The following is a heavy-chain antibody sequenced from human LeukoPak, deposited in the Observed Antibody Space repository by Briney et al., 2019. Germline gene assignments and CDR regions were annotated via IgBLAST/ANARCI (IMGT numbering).Heavy chain of an antibody. CDR3: ARVPVVPAATYYYYGMDV. V-gene: IGHV4-59*01. J-gene: IGHJ6*02. D-gene: IGHD2-2*01. CDR1: GGSISSYY. CDR2: IYYSGST. Sequence: SETLSLTCTVPGGSISSYYWSWIRQPPGKGLEWIGYIYYSGSTNYNPSLKSRVTISVDTSKNQFSLKLSSVTAADTAVYYCARVPVVPAATYYYYGMDVWGQGTTVTVSS.